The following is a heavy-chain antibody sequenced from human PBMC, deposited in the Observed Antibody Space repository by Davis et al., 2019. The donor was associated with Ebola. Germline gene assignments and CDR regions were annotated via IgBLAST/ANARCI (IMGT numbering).Heavy chain of an antibody. V-gene: IGHV3-30*18. D-gene: IGHD2-8*01. J-gene: IGHJ6*02. CDR2: ISYDGSNK. CDR3: AKSESSYPYPFCTNGVCYTGYYYYGMDV. Sequence: GGSLRLSCAASGFTFSAYFMTWVRQAPGKGLEWVAVISYDGSNKYYADSVKGRFTISRDNSKNTLYLQMNSLRAEDTAVYYCAKSESSYPYPFCTNGVCYTGYYYYGMDVWGQGTTVTVSS. CDR1: GFTFSAYF.